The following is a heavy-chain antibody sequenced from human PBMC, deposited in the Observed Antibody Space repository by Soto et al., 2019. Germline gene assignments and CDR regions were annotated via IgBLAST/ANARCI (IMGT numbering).Heavy chain of an antibody. CDR3: ARVQNSYGYGGDFDY. CDR1: GGSISSGDYY. V-gene: IGHV4-30-4*01. Sequence: QVQLQESGPGLVKPSQTLSLTCTVSGGSISSGDYYWSWIRQPPGKGLEWIGYIYYSGSTYYNPSLKSRVTLSVDTSKNQFSLKLSSVTAADTAVYYCARVQNSYGYGGDFDYWGQGTLVTVSS. CDR2: IYYSGST. J-gene: IGHJ4*02. D-gene: IGHD5-18*01.